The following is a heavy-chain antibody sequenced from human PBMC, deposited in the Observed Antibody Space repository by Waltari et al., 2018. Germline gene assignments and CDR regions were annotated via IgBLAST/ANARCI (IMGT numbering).Heavy chain of an antibody. D-gene: IGHD6-6*01. J-gene: IGHJ1*01. CDR3: ARGKRIAARPGYFQH. Sequence: QVQIQQWGAGLLKPSETLSLTCAVYGGSFSGYYWSWIRQPPGKGLEWIGEINQRGSTRFSPSLASRVTISVVTFMTMFTLKLSSVTAAVTAVDYWARGKRIAARPGYFQHWGQGTLVTVSS. CDR1: GGSFSGYY. V-gene: IGHV4-34*01. CDR2: INQRGST.